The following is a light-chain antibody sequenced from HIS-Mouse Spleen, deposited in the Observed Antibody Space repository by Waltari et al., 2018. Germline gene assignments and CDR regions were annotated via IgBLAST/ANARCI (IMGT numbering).Light chain of an antibody. Sequence: DIVMTQSPDSLAVSLGERATINCKSSQSVLYSSNNKNYLAWYQQKPGQPPKLLIYWASTRESGVPDRFSGSGSGTDFTLTISSPQAEDVAVYYCQQYYSTPLTFGGGTKVEIK. CDR2: WAS. J-gene: IGKJ4*01. CDR1: QSVLYSSNNKNY. CDR3: QQYYSTPLT. V-gene: IGKV4-1*01.